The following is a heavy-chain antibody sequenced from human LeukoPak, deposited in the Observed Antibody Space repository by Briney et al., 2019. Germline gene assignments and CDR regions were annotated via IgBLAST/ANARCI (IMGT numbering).Heavy chain of an antibody. V-gene: IGHV4-30-4*08. Sequence: SETLSLTCTVSGGSISSGDYYWSWIRQPPGKGLEWIGYIYYSGRTYYNPSLKSRVTISVDTSKNQFSLKLSSVTAADTAVYYCASDPRYYYDSSGYPRGYWGQGTLVTVSS. CDR3: ASDPRYYYDSSGYPRGY. J-gene: IGHJ4*02. CDR1: GGSISSGDYY. D-gene: IGHD3-22*01. CDR2: IYYSGRT.